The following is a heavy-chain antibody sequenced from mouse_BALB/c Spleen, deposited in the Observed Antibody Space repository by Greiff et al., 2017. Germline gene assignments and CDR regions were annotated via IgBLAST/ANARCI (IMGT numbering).Heavy chain of an antibody. J-gene: IGHJ1*01. V-gene: IGHV3-6*02. CDR1: GYSITSGYY. CDR2: ISYDGSN. D-gene: IGHD1-1*01. CDR3: ARGLRYWYFDV. Sequence: VQLKQSGPGLVKPSQSLSLTCSVTGYSITSGYYWNWIRQFPGNKLEWMGYISYDGSNNYNPSLKNRISITRDTSKNQFFLKLNSVTTEDTATYYCARGLRYWYFDVWGAGTTVTVSS.